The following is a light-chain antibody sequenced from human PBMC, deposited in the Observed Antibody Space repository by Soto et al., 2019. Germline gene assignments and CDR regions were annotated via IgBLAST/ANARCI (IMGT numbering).Light chain of an antibody. CDR1: YNL. J-gene: IGLJ3*02. CDR3: CSYAGNRRV. V-gene: IGLV2-23*02. CDR2: EVN. Sequence: QSALTQPASVSGSPGQSITISCTGTYNLVSWYQQHPGKAPKLMIFEVNKRPSGVSYRFSGSKSGNTASLTISALQAEDEADYFCCSYAGNRRVFGGGTSLTVL.